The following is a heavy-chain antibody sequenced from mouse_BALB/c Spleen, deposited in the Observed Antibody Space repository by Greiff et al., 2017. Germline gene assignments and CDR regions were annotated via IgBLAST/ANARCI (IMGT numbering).Heavy chain of an antibody. Sequence: EVKLQESGAELVKPGASVKLSCTASGFNIKDTYMHWVKQRPEQGLEWIGRIDPANGNTKYDPKFQGKATITADTSSNTAYLQLSSLTSEDTAVYYCASSPYWYFDVWGAGTTVTVSS. CDR1: GFNIKDTY. J-gene: IGHJ1*01. V-gene: IGHV14-3*02. CDR3: ASSPYWYFDV. CDR2: IDPANGNT.